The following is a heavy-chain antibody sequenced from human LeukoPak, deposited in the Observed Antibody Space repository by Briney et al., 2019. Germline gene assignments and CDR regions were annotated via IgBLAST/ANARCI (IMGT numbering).Heavy chain of an antibody. D-gene: IGHD6-19*01. CDR1: GFTFGSFA. CDR2: ISGSGGAT. V-gene: IGHV3-23*01. J-gene: IGHJ6*02. CDR3: AKDERSSSSGWYYETQYYYGMDV. Sequence: PGGSLRLSCAASGFTFGSFAMSWVRQAPGKGLEWLSAISGSGGATYSADSVEGRFTISRDNSKNTLYLQMNSLRAEDTAVYYCAKDERSSSSGWYYETQYYYGMDVWGQGTTVTVSS.